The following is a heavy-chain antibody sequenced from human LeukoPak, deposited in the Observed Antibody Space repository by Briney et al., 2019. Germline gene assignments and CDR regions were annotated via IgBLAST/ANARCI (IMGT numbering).Heavy chain of an antibody. V-gene: IGHV1/OR15-3*02. CDR1: TYTFADYY. CDR2: INAGNGNT. Sequence: GASVKVSCKASTYTFADYYMHWVRQAPGQGLEWMGWINAGNGNTKYSQKFQGRVTITRDTSASTAYMELSSLRSEDTAVYYCARGIAVARPDYWGQGTLVTVSS. CDR3: ARGIAVARPDY. D-gene: IGHD6-19*01. J-gene: IGHJ4*02.